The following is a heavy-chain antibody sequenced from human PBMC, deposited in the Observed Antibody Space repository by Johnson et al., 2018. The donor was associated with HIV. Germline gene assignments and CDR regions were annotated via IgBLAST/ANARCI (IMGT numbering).Heavy chain of an antibody. CDR2: ISGSGGST. CDR1: GFTFSSYA. CDR3: AREGPSERAGFDI. J-gene: IGHJ3*02. Sequence: EVQLVESGGGVVRPGGSLRLSCAASGFTFSSYAMSWVRQAPGKGLEWVSAISGSGGSTYYPGSVKGRFTISRDNSKNTLYLQMNSLRADDTAVYYCAREGPSERAGFDIWGQGTMVTVSS. V-gene: IGHV3-23*04.